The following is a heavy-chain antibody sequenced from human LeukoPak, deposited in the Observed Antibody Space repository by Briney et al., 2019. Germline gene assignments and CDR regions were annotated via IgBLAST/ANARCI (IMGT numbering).Heavy chain of an antibody. V-gene: IGHV4-59*08. CDR2: VSYSGST. CDR3: ESQGSDSGWFYF. J-gene: IGHJ4*02. Sequence: PSETLSLTCTVAGVSMRTYYWSWIRQPPGKGLEWIGYVSYSGSTDYNPSLKSRLTISIDTSETQFSLKLTSVTAADTAIYYCESQGSDSGWFYFSGQGTLVTVSS. CDR1: GVSMRTYY. D-gene: IGHD6-19*01.